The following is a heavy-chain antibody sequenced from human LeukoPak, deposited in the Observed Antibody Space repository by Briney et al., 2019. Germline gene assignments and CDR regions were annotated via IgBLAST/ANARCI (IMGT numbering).Heavy chain of an antibody. CDR1: GFVFSSYW. J-gene: IGHJ5*02. V-gene: IGHV3-74*01. CDR3: ARDAGDCGGDCPRWFDP. CDR2: INPDGTST. D-gene: IGHD2-21*02. Sequence: QPGGSLRLSCAASGFVFSSYWMHWVRQAPGKGLVWVSRINPDGTSTSYADSVKGRFTISRDNAKNTVDLQMNSLRGEDTAVYYCARDAGDCGGDCPRWFDPWGQGTLVTVSS.